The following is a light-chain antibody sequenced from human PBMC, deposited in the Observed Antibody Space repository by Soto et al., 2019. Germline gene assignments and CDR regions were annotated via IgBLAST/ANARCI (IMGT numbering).Light chain of an antibody. J-gene: IGLJ1*01. Sequence: QSALTQPPSASGSPGQSVTISCTGTSSDVGGYHYVSWYQQHPGKAPKLIIYEVSKRPSGVPDRFSGSKSGNTASLTVSRLQAEDEADYYCCSYAGTYTYVFGSGTKLTVL. CDR1: SSDVGGYHY. CDR3: CSYAGTYTYV. CDR2: EVS. V-gene: IGLV2-8*01.